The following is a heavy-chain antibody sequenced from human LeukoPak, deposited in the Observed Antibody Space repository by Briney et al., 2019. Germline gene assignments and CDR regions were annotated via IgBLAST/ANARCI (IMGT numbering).Heavy chain of an antibody. CDR2: INPSGGST. Sequence: ASVKVSCKASGYTFTSYYMHWVRQAPGQGLECVGIINPSGGSTSYAQKFQGRVTMTRDTSTSTAYMELSSLRSEDTAVYYCARGLRFLGGVLDYWGQGTLVTVSS. J-gene: IGHJ4*02. V-gene: IGHV1-46*01. D-gene: IGHD3-3*01. CDR3: ARGLRFLGGVLDY. CDR1: GYTFTSYY.